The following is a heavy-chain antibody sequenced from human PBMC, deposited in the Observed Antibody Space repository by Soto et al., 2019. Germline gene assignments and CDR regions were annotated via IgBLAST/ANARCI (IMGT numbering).Heavy chain of an antibody. J-gene: IGHJ4*02. CDR3: AKWVDYYDSSGPEC. D-gene: IGHD3-22*01. CDR2: ISGSGGST. CDR1: GFTFSSYA. V-gene: IGHV3-23*01. Sequence: GGSLRLSCASSGFTFSSYAMSWVRQAPGKGLEWVSAISGSGGSTYYADSVKGRFTISRDNSKNTLYLQMNSLRAEDTAVYYCAKWVDYYDSSGPECWGQGTLVTVSS.